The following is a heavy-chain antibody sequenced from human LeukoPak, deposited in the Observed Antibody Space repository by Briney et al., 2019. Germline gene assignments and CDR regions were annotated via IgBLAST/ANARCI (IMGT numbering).Heavy chain of an antibody. CDR1: GGTFSSYA. D-gene: IGHD3-10*01. V-gene: IGHV1-69*13. CDR3: ARGSSYGSGIYYYYYYMDV. Sequence: SVKVSCKASGGTFSSYASSWVRQAPGQGLEWMGGIIPIFGTANYAQKFQGRGTITADESTSTAYMELSSLRSEDTAVYYCARGSSYGSGIYYYYYYMDVWGKGTTVTVSS. J-gene: IGHJ6*03. CDR2: IIPIFGTA.